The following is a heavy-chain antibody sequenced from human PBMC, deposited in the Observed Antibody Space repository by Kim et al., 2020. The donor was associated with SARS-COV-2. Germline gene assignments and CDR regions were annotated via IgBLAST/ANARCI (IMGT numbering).Heavy chain of an antibody. Sequence: SETLSLTCAVYGGSFSGYYWSWIRQPPGKGLEWIGEINHSGSTNYNPSLKSRVTISVDTSKNQFSLKLSSVTAADTAVYYCARDAGGVPRRTYGSGSYQGYYYGMDVWGQGTTVTVSS. CDR2: INHSGST. CDR1: GGSFSGYY. CDR3: ARDAGGVPRRTYGSGSYQGYYYGMDV. J-gene: IGHJ6*02. V-gene: IGHV4-34*01. D-gene: IGHD3-10*01.